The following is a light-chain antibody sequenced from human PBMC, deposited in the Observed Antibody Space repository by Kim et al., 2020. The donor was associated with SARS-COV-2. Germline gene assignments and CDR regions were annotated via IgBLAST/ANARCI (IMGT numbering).Light chain of an antibody. CDR3: QQRSNWPPWT. V-gene: IGKV3-11*01. CDR2: DAS. J-gene: IGKJ1*01. CDR1: QSVSSY. Sequence: APGKKATLSGRASQSVSSYLTWYQQKPGQAPRRLINDASNRATGIPARFSGSVSGTDFTLTIRSLEPEDFGVYYCQQRSNWPPWTFGQGTKVEIK.